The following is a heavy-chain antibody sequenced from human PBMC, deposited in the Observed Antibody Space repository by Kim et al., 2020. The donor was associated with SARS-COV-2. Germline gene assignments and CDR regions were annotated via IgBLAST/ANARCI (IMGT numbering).Heavy chain of an antibody. V-gene: IGHV3-21*01. CDR1: GFTFYNYY. D-gene: IGHD4-17*01. Sequence: GGSLRLSCAASGFTFYNYYMNWVRQAPGKGLEWFSSISGSSSYINYAGSVKGRFTISRDNAKNSLWLQMDSLRVEDTAIYYCARHHPYYGDFNPPDYWGQGALVTVSA. CDR3: ARHHPYYGDFNPPDY. J-gene: IGHJ4*02. CDR2: ISGSSSYI.